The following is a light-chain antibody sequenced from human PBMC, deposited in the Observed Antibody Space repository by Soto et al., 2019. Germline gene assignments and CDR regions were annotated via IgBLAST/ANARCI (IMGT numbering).Light chain of an antibody. CDR1: QSLTNNY. V-gene: IGKV3D-20*02. CDR3: QQRSNWPPFT. J-gene: IGKJ5*01. Sequence: EIVLTQSPGTLSLSPGERATLSCRASQSLTNNYLAWYQQKPGQAPRLLIYGASNRATGIPDRFSGSGSGTDFTLTISSLEPEDFAVYYCQQRSNWPPFTFGQGTRLEIK. CDR2: GAS.